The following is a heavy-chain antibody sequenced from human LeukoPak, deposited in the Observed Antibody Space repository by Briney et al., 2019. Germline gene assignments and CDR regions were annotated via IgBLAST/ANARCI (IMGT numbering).Heavy chain of an antibody. CDR1: GFTFSSYG. D-gene: IGHD3-9*01. CDR3: AAGLRYFDWLLSP. Sequence: GGSLRLSCAASGFTFSSYGVHWVRQAPGKGLEWVALISYDGNNKYYADSVKGRFTISRDNSKNTLYLQMNSLRAEDTAVYYCAAGLRYFDWLLSPWGQGTLVTVSS. J-gene: IGHJ4*02. CDR2: ISYDGNNK. V-gene: IGHV3-30*03.